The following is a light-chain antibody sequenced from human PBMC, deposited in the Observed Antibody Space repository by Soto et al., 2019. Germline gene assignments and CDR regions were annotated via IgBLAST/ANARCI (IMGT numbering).Light chain of an antibody. CDR3: QQTYSTLPIT. Sequence: DLQMTQSPSSLSASVGDRVTIACRASQSISTYVNWYQHKPGQAPKLLIYAASILQSGVPSRFSGSGSGTLFTLTISNLQPEDFASYYCQQTYSTLPITFGQGTRLDIK. J-gene: IGKJ5*01. CDR1: QSISTY. V-gene: IGKV1-39*01. CDR2: AAS.